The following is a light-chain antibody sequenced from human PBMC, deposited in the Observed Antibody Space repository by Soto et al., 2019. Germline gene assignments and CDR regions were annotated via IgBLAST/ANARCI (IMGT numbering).Light chain of an antibody. CDR3: QQANSFPVT. V-gene: IGKV1-12*01. Sequence: DIQMTQSPSSVSASVGDKVTITCRASQGISRWLTWYQQKPGKAPKLLIYAASSLQSGVPSRFSGSGSGTDFTLTISNLQPEDFATYYCQQANSFPVTFGQGTRLEIK. CDR2: AAS. J-gene: IGKJ5*01. CDR1: QGISRW.